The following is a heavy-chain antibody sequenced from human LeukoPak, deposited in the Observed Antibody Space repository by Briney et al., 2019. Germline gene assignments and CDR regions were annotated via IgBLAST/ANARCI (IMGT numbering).Heavy chain of an antibody. CDR3: ERGVYSSGWYPDYFDY. CDR2: IKQDGSGE. D-gene: IGHD6-19*01. Sequence: PGGGLRLSCAASGFTFSSYWISWVRQAPGKGREGVANIKQDGSGEYYVHSVEGRFTISRDNAENSVYLQMNSLRAEDTAVYYCERGVYSSGWYPDYFDYWGQGTLVTVSS. J-gene: IGHJ4*02. V-gene: IGHV3-7*01. CDR1: GFTFSSYW.